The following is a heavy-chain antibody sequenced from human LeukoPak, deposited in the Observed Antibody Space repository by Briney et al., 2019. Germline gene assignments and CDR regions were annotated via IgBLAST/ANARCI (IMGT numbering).Heavy chain of an antibody. CDR3: ARTHYCGSGSYYRYFYY. D-gene: IGHD3-10*01. J-gene: IGHJ4*02. V-gene: IGHV5-51*01. CDR1: GYSFTSYW. CDR2: IYPGDSDT. Sequence: GESLKISCKGSGYSFTSYWIGWVRQLPGKGLEWMGIIYPGDSDTRYSPSFQGQVTISADKSISTAYLQWSSLKASDTAMYYCARTHYCGSGSYYRYFYYWGQGTLVTVSS.